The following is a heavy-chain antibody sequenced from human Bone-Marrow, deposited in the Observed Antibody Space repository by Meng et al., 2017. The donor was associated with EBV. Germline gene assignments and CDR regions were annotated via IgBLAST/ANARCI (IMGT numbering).Heavy chain of an antibody. J-gene: IGHJ4*02. V-gene: IGHV4-61*01. D-gene: IGHD5-18*01. Sequence: VQLQGPGPGLVKPSETLSPTCTVSGGSVSSGSYYWSWIRQPPGKGLEWIGYIYYSGSTNYNPSLKSRVTISVDTSKNQFSLKLSSVTAADTAVYYCARDNVDTAMVPHWGQGTLVTVSS. CDR1: GGSVSSGSYY. CDR2: IYYSGST. CDR3: ARDNVDTAMVPH.